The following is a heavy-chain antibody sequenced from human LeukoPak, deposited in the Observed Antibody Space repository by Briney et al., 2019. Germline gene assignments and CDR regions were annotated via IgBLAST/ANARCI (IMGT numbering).Heavy chain of an antibody. CDR2: IFSSGTT. CDR3: AREDTDYGAGS. CDR1: GGSISGGTYY. D-gene: IGHD4-17*01. V-gene: IGHV4-61*02. Sequence: SQTLSLTCTVSGGSISGGTYYWTWIRQPAGKGLEWIGRIFSSGTTQYNPSLQSRVIISLDTSNNQFSLRLSSVTAADTAVYYCAREDTDYGAGSWGQGTLVTVSS. J-gene: IGHJ5*02.